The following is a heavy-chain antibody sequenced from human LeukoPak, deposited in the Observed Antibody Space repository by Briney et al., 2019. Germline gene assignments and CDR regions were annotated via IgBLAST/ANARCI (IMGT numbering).Heavy chain of an antibody. D-gene: IGHD6-13*01. Sequence: PGGSLRLSCAASGFTFSSYGMHWVRQAPGKGLEWVAVISYDGSNKYYADSVKGRFTISSDNSKNTLYLQMNSLRAEDTAVYYCAKDPPLAYSSSYFDYWGQGTLVTVSS. V-gene: IGHV3-30*18. CDR2: ISYDGSNK. J-gene: IGHJ4*02. CDR1: GFTFSSYG. CDR3: AKDPPLAYSSSYFDY.